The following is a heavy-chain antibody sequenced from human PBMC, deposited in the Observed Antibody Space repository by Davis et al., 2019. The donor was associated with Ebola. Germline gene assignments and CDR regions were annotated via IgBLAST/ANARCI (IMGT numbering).Heavy chain of an antibody. CDR2: IIPILGIA. Sequence: SVKVSCKASGYTFTSYGISWVRQAPGQGLEWMGRIIPILGIANYAQKFQGRVTMTRDTSTSTVYMELSSLRSEDTAVYYCARVLAVAYYGMDVWGQGTTVTVSS. CDR3: ARVLAVAYYGMDV. J-gene: IGHJ6*02. V-gene: IGHV1-69*04. CDR1: GYTFTSYG. D-gene: IGHD6-19*01.